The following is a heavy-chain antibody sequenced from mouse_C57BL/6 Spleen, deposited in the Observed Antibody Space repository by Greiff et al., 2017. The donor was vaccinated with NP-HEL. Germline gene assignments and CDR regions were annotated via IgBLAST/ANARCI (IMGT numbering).Heavy chain of an antibody. Sequence: VQLQQSGAELVRPGASVTLSCKASGYTFTDYEMHWVKQTPVHGLEWIGAIDPETGGTAYNQKFKGKAILTADKSSSTAYMELRSLTSEDSAVYYCTRFRSPYAMDYWGQGTSVTVSS. CDR2: IDPETGGT. CDR3: TRFRSPYAMDY. CDR1: GYTFTDYE. D-gene: IGHD1-1*01. V-gene: IGHV1-15*01. J-gene: IGHJ4*01.